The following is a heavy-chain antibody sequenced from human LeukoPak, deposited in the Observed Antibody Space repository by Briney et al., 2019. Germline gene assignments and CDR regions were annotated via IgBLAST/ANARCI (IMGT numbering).Heavy chain of an antibody. CDR1: GFTFDDYA. CDR2: ISWNSGNI. V-gene: IGHV3-9*01. J-gene: IGHJ4*02. Sequence: GGSLRLSCAASGFTFDDYAMHWVRQAPGKGLEWVSSISWNSGNIDYADSVKGRFTISRDNAKNSLYLQMNSLRAEDTAVYYCARETYYYDSSGYYYPGGFDYWGQGTLVTVSS. D-gene: IGHD3-22*01. CDR3: ARETYYYDSSGYYYPGGFDY.